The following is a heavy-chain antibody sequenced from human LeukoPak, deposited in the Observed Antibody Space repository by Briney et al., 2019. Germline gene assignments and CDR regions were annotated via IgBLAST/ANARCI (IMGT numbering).Heavy chain of an antibody. D-gene: IGHD6-13*01. CDR1: GYTFTGYY. V-gene: IGHV1-2*02. CDR2: INPNSGGT. CDR3: ARADSSSWYRDYYGMDV. Sequence: GASVKVSCKASGYTFTGYYMHWVRQAPGQGLEWMGWINPNSGGTNYAQKFQGRVTMTRDTSISTAYMELSRLRSDDTAVYCCARADSSSWYRDYYGMDVWGQGTTVTVSS. J-gene: IGHJ6*02.